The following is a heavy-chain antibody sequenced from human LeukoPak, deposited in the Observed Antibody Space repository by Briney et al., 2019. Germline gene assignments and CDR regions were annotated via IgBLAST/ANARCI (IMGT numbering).Heavy chain of an antibody. CDR3: ARRGYSGYDWFDSYYYYYMDV. J-gene: IGHJ6*03. CDR2: IYYSGST. Sequence: SETLSLTCTVSGGSISSSSYYWGWIRQPPGKGLEWIGSIYYSGSTYYNPSLKSRVTISVDTSKNQFSLKLSSVTAADTAVYYCARRGYSGYDWFDSYYYYYMDVWGKGTTVTISS. D-gene: IGHD5-12*01. V-gene: IGHV4-39*07. CDR1: GGSISSSSYY.